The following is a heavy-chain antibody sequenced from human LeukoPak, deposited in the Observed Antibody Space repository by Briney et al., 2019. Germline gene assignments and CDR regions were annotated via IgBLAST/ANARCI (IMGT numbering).Heavy chain of an antibody. CDR2: ISSSSSYI. J-gene: IGHJ4*02. V-gene: IGHV3-21*01. Sequence: GGSLRLSCAASGFTFSSYSMNWVRQALGKGLEWVSSISSSSSYIYYADSVKGRFTISRDNAKNSLYLQMNSLRAEDTAVYYCARAKYYYDSSGYLDYWGQGTLVTVSS. D-gene: IGHD3-22*01. CDR3: ARAKYYYDSSGYLDY. CDR1: GFTFSSYS.